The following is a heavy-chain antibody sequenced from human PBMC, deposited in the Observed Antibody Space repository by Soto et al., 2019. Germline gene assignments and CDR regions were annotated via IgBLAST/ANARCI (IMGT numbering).Heavy chain of an antibody. V-gene: IGHV4-31*03. J-gene: IGHJ4*02. CDR3: ARGMDCSGGSCYSPFDY. Sequence: SETLSLTCTVSGGSISSGGYYWSWIRQHPGKGLEWIGYIYYSGSTYYNPSLKSRVTISVDTSKNQFSLKLSSVTAADTAVYYCARGMDCSGGSCYSPFDYWGQGTLVTVSS. CDR1: GGSISSGGYY. D-gene: IGHD2-15*01. CDR2: IYYSGST.